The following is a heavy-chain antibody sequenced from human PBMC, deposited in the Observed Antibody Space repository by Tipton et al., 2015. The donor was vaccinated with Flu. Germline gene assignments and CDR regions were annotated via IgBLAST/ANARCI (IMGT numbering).Heavy chain of an antibody. CDR2: IYYSGST. Sequence: LRLSCTVSGGSISSYYWSWIRQPPGKGLEWIGYIYYSGSTNYNPSLKSRVTISVDTSKNQFSLKLSSVTAADTAVYYCARLESWYPYYWGQGTPIAVSS. V-gene: IGHV4-59*01. D-gene: IGHD1-14*01. CDR1: GGSISSYY. CDR3: ARLESWYPYY. J-gene: IGHJ4*02.